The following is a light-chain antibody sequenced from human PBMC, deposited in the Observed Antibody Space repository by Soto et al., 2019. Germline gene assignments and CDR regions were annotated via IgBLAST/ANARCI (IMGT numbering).Light chain of an antibody. CDR2: DAY. Sequence: EVVLTQSPDTLSWSPGETATLSCRASQSVDRYVDWYQKKVGQAPRLLIYDAYTRATGVGARFTGSGYATDLSITITSIENEDFEVYYCQQRGKWPSTFGPGTKVDIK. V-gene: IGKV3-11*01. CDR3: QQRGKWPST. J-gene: IGKJ2*02. CDR1: QSVDRY.